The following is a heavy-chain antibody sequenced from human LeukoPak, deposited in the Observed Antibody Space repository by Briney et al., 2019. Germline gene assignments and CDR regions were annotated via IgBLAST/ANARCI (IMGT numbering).Heavy chain of an antibody. D-gene: IGHD3-22*01. CDR1: GFTFSSYG. J-gene: IGHJ4*02. Sequence: GGSLRLSCAASGFTFSSYGMHWVRQAPGKGLEWVAVIWYDGSNKYYADSVKGRFTISRDNSKNTLYLQMNSLRAEDTAVYYCARDYYDSSARYFDYWGQGTLVTVSS. CDR2: IWYDGSNK. V-gene: IGHV3-33*01. CDR3: ARDYYDSSARYFDY.